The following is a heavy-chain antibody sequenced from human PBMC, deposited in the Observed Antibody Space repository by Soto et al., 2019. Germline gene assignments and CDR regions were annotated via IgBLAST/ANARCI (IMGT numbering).Heavy chain of an antibody. CDR1: GFSFETHG. V-gene: IGHV3-23*01. CDR3: ARSYCGGDCYSQHYYGMDV. Sequence: GGSLRLSCATSGFSFETHGMSWVRQAPGKGLECVSVISNRDGRTYYIDSVKGRFTISRDNAKNTLYLQMNSLRAEDTAVYYCARSYCGGDCYSQHYYGMDVWGQGTTVTVSS. J-gene: IGHJ6*02. D-gene: IGHD2-21*02. CDR2: ISNRDGRT.